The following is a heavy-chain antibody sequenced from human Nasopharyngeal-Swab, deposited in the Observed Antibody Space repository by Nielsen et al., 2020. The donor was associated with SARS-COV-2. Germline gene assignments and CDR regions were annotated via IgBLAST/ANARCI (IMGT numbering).Heavy chain of an antibody. Sequence: GGSLRLSCAASGFTFSSYSMNWVRQAPGKGLEWVSSISSSSSYIYYADSVKGRFTISRDNAKNSLYLQMNSLRAEDTAVYYCARESIAAAGRDFDYWGQGTLVTVSS. CDR2: ISSSSSYI. CDR3: ARESIAAAGRDFDY. V-gene: IGHV3-21*01. D-gene: IGHD6-13*01. J-gene: IGHJ4*02. CDR1: GFTFSSYS.